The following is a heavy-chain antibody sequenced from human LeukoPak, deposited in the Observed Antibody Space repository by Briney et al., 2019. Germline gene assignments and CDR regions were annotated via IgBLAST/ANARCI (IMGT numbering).Heavy chain of an antibody. V-gene: IGHV3-20*04. Sequence: GGSLRLSCAASGFTFDDSVMSWVRQAPGKGLEWVSGINWNGGRTGYADSVKGRFTISRDNAKNSLYLQMSSLRAEDTALYYCARDWFTRLGELSPDRAFDYWGQGTLVTVSS. CDR3: ARDWFTRLGELSPDRAFDY. D-gene: IGHD3-16*02. CDR1: GFTFDDSV. CDR2: INWNGGRT. J-gene: IGHJ4*02.